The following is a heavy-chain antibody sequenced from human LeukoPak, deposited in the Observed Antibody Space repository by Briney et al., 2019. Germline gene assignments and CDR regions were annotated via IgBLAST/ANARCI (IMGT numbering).Heavy chain of an antibody. V-gene: IGHV1-18*01. Sequence: ASVKVSCKASGYTFTSYGISWVRQAPGQGLEWMGWISAYNGNTNYAQKLQGRVTMTTDTSTSTAYMELRSLRSDDTAVYYCARVPLYDDSSPPKYWGQGTLVTVSS. CDR3: ARVPLYDDSSPPKY. J-gene: IGHJ4*02. CDR2: ISAYNGNT. CDR1: GYTFTSYG. D-gene: IGHD3-22*01.